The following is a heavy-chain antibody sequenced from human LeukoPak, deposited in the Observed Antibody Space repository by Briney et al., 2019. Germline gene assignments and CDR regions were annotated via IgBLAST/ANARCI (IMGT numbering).Heavy chain of an antibody. V-gene: IGHV3-23*01. CDR3: AKGGKWDVTPFDY. CDR2: ISDGGGST. D-gene: IGHD1-26*01. J-gene: IGHJ4*02. Sequence: GGSLRLSCAASGFTFTSYSMNWVRQAPGKGLEWVSTISDGGGSTYYADSVKGRFTISRDNSKNTLYLQVNSLRAEDTAVYYCAKGGKWDVTPFDYWGQGTLVTVSS. CDR1: GFTFTSYS.